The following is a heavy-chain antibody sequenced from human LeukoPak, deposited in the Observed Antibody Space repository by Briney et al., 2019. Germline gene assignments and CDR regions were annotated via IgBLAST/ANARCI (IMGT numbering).Heavy chain of an antibody. CDR1: GFTFSSYA. V-gene: IGHV3-23*01. Sequence: PGGSLRLSCAASGFTFSSYAMSWVRQAPGKGLEWVSAISGSGGSTYYADSVKGRFTISRDNSKNTLYLQMNSLRAEDTAVYYCAKKLPEYYDFWSGGVWGNYYYYYMDVWGKGTTVTVSS. CDR2: ISGSGGST. D-gene: IGHD3-3*01. CDR3: AKKLPEYYDFWSGGVWGNYYYYYMDV. J-gene: IGHJ6*03.